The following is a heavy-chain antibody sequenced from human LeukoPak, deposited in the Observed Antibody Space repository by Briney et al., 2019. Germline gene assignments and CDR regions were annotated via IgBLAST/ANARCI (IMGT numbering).Heavy chain of an antibody. J-gene: IGHJ6*03. Sequence: PSETLSLTCTVSGGSISSYYWSWIRQPPGKGLEWIGYIYYSGGTNYNPSLKSRVTISVDTSKNQFSLKLSSVTAADTAVYYCARTTEAHSWRTRYYDYYMDVWGKGTTVTV. CDR1: GGSISSYY. V-gene: IGHV4-59*01. CDR3: ARTTEAHSWRTRYYDYYMDV. D-gene: IGHD6-13*01. CDR2: IYYSGGT.